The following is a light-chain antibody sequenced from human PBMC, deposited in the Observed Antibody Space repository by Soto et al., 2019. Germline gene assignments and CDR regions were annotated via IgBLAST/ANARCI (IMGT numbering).Light chain of an antibody. CDR1: QSISSW. CDR3: QQYNSYSLT. Sequence: DIQMTQSPSTLSASVGDRVTITCRASQSISSWLAWYQQKPGKAPKLLIYKASSLESGVPSRFSGSGSGTEFTLTISSLQPVDFATYYCQQYNSYSLTFGPGTKVDIK. V-gene: IGKV1-5*03. CDR2: KAS. J-gene: IGKJ3*01.